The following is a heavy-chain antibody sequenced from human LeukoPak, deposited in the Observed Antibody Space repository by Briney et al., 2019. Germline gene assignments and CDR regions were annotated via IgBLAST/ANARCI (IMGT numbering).Heavy chain of an antibody. Sequence: SETLSLTCAVYGGSFSGYYWSWIRQPPGKGLEWIGEIYHSESTSYNPSLKSRLTISVDTSKNQFSLKLSSVTAADTAVYYCASGLYYGSGSYDYWGQGTLVTVSS. V-gene: IGHV4-34*01. CDR1: GGSFSGYY. J-gene: IGHJ4*02. CDR3: ASGLYYGSGSYDY. D-gene: IGHD3-10*01. CDR2: IYHSEST.